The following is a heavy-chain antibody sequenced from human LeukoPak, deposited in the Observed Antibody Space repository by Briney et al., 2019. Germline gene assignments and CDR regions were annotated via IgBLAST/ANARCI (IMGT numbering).Heavy chain of an antibody. J-gene: IGHJ4*02. CDR2: ITGSGETT. CDR3: ANPDSSGFYFSVRFDF. CDR1: GFSFSDFA. Sequence: GGSLRLSCTASGFSFSDFAMSWVRQAPGKGLEWVSPITGSGETTYYADSVKGRFTVSRDNSKNTLYLQMNSLRAEDTAVYFCANPDSSGFYFSVRFDFWGQGTLVTVSS. V-gene: IGHV3-23*01. D-gene: IGHD3-22*01.